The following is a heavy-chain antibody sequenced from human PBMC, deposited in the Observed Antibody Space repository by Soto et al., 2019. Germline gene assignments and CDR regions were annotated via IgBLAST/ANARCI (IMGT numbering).Heavy chain of an antibody. Sequence: SGPTLVNPTQTLTLTCTFSWFSLSTSGMCVSWIRQPPGKALEWLARIDWDDDKYYSTSLKTRLTISKDTSKNQVVLTMTNMDPVDTATYYCARIVLGYCSGGSCYPTDYYFDYWGQGTLVTVS. D-gene: IGHD2-15*01. CDR3: ARIVLGYCSGGSCYPTDYYFDY. J-gene: IGHJ4*02. CDR1: WFSLSTSGMC. V-gene: IGHV2-70*11. CDR2: IDWDDDK.